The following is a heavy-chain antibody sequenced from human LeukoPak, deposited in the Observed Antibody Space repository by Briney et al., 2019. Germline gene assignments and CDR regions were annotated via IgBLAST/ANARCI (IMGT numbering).Heavy chain of an antibody. V-gene: IGHV4-4*07. CDR2: IYTSGST. J-gene: IGHJ6*03. D-gene: IGHD2-2*01. Sequence: SSETLSLTCTVSGGSISSYYWSWIRQPAGKGLEWIGRIYTSGSTNYNPSLKSRVTTSVDTSKNQFSLKLSSVTAADTAVYYCARVPVYCSSTSCSSYYMDVWGKGTTVTVSS. CDR3: ARVPVYCSSTSCSSYYMDV. CDR1: GGSISSYY.